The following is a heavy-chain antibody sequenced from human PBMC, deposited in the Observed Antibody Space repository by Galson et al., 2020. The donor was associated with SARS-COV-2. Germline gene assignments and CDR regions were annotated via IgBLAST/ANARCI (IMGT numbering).Heavy chain of an antibody. V-gene: IGHV4-34*01. CDR3: ARELGDGDHFSGIDY. Sequence: SETLSLTCAVYGGSFSGYYWNWIRQPPGKGLEWIGEISHGGSTNYNPSLKSRVTISIDTSKSQFSLRLSSVTAADTAVYFCARELGDGDHFSGIDYWGQGTLVTVSS. CDR2: ISHGGST. J-gene: IGHJ4*02. D-gene: IGHD3-3*02. CDR1: GGSFSGYY.